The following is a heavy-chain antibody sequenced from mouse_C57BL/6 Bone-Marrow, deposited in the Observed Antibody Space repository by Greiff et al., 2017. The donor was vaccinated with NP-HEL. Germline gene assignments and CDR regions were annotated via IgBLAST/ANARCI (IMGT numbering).Heavy chain of an antibody. J-gene: IGHJ2*01. V-gene: IGHV5-17*01. D-gene: IGHD1-1*01. Sequence: EVQLVESGGGLVKPGGSLKLSCAASGFTFSDYGMHWVRQAPEKGLEWVAYISSGSSTIYYADTVKGRFTISRDNAKNTLFLQMTSLRSEDTAMYYFARTPYYGSSPWYFDYWGQGTTLTVSS. CDR3: ARTPYYGSSPWYFDY. CDR2: ISSGSSTI. CDR1: GFTFSDYG.